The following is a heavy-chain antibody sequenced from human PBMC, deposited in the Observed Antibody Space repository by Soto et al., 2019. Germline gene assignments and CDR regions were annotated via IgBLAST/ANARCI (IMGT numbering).Heavy chain of an antibody. D-gene: IGHD3-16*01. CDR2: IKSDGSST. Sequence: EVQLVESGGGLVQPGGSLRLSCAASGFTFSSYWMHWVRQAPGKGLVWVSRIKSDGSSTSYADSVKGRFTISRDNAKNTLYLQMNSLRAEDTAGYYCARSWGGELVSWGQGTLVTVSS. CDR3: ARSWGGELVS. V-gene: IGHV3-74*01. CDR1: GFTFSSYW. J-gene: IGHJ4*02.